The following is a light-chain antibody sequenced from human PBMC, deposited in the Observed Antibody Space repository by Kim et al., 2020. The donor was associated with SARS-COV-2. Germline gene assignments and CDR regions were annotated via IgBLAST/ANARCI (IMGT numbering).Light chain of an antibody. CDR3: QQYDSLSS. CDR1: QSIRSW. V-gene: IGKV1-5*01. CDR2: EAS. Sequence: RSASAGDSVTIACRASQSIRSWLAWYQQKPGKAPTLLIHEASILEDGVPSRFSGSGYGTDFTLTISGLQPDDSATYYCQQYDSLSSFGQGTKLEI. J-gene: IGKJ2*01.